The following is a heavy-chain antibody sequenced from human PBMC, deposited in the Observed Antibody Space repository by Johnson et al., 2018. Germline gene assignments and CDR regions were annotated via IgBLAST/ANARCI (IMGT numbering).Heavy chain of an antibody. D-gene: IGHD3-16*01. J-gene: IGHJ6*02. Sequence: QVQLVESGGGVVQXGRSLRLSCAASGFTFSSYVMHWVRQAPGKGLEWVAVISYDGSNKYYADSVKGRFTISRDNSKNTLYLQMNSLRAEDTAVYYCAKWGGAYYYYYYGMDVWGQGTTVTVSS. V-gene: IGHV3-30*18. CDR2: ISYDGSNK. CDR3: AKWGGAYYYYYYGMDV. CDR1: GFTFSSYV.